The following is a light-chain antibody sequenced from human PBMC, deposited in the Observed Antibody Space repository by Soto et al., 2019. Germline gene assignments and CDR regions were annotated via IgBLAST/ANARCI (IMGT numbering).Light chain of an antibody. V-gene: IGLV2-14*03. J-gene: IGLJ1*01. CDR3: SSYTSVFTYV. CDR2: XVT. Sequence: QSVLTQPASLSGSPGQSITISCPGTSSDIGHYDYVSWYQQHPGKAPKLMIYXVTYRPSGVSNRYSGSKSGNSASLTISGLQADDEADYYCSSYTSVFTYVFGTGTKVTVL. CDR1: SSDIGHYDY.